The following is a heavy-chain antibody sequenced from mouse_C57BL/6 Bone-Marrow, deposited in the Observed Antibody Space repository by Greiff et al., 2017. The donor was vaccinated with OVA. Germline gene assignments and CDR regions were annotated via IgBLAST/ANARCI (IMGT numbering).Heavy chain of an antibody. CDR3: ARGGLRRNFDY. CDR1: GFTFTDYY. Sequence: EVMLVESGGGLVQPGGSLSLSCAASGFTFTDYYMSWVRQPPGKALEWLGFIRNKANGYTTEYSASVKGRFTISRDNSQSILYLQMNALRAEDSATYDCARGGLRRNFDYWGQGTTLTVSS. V-gene: IGHV7-3*01. J-gene: IGHJ2*01. CDR2: IRNKANGYTT. D-gene: IGHD2-2*01.